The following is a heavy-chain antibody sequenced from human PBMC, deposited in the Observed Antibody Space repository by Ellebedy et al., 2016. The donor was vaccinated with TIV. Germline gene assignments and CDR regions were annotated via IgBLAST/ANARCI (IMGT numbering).Heavy chain of an antibody. D-gene: IGHD3-10*01. CDR1: GYTFISYW. Sequence: GESLKISXKGSGYTFISYWIAWVRQMPGKGLEWMGIISPLDSDTRYSPSFQGQVTISADKSISTAYLQMNSLRAEDTAIYYCARQYLPDYGSGSFYPSDQWGQGTLVTVSS. V-gene: IGHV5-51*01. CDR2: ISPLDSDT. CDR3: ARQYLPDYGSGSFYPSDQ. J-gene: IGHJ4*02.